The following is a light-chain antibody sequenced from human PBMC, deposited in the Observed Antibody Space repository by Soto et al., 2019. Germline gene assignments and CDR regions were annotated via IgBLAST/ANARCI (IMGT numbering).Light chain of an antibody. CDR3: ASWEDSLNGVV. Sequence: QSVVTQPPSASGTPGQGVTISCSGSSSNIGVNTVNWYQQLPGTAPKLLIYSNNLRPSGVHDRFSGSKSGTSDSLAISGLQSEDEADYHCASWEDSLNGVVFGGGTKLTVL. V-gene: IGLV1-44*01. J-gene: IGLJ2*01. CDR1: SSNIGVNT. CDR2: SNN.